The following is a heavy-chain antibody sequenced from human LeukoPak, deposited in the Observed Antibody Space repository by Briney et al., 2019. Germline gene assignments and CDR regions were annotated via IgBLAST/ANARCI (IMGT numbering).Heavy chain of an antibody. J-gene: IGHJ4*02. Sequence: GGSLRLSCAASGFTFSSHGMHWVRQAPGKGLEWVAVIWYDGSNKYCADSVKGRFTISRDNSKNTLYLQMNSLRAEDTAVYYCARGNGWYPYYFDYWGQGTLVTVSS. CDR2: IWYDGSNK. V-gene: IGHV3-33*01. CDR3: ARGNGWYPYYFDY. CDR1: GFTFSSHG. D-gene: IGHD6-19*01.